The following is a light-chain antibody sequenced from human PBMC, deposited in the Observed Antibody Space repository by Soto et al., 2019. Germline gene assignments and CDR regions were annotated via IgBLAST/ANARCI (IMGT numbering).Light chain of an antibody. V-gene: IGKV3-20*01. CDR2: VAS. CDR1: QSIRSS. J-gene: IGKJ4*01. Sequence: EIVLTQSPGTLSLSPGDRATLSCRASQSIRSSLAWYQQKPGQAPRLLIYVASSRATGIPDRFSGSGSGTDFTLTIRRLEPEDFAVYYCQQYGSSPLTFGGGTKVDIK. CDR3: QQYGSSPLT.